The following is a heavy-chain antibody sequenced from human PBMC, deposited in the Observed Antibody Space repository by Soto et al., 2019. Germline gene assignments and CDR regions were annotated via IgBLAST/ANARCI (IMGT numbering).Heavy chain of an antibody. V-gene: IGHV3-48*02. D-gene: IGHD2-2*02. CDR2: ISPVSTNI. CDR3: PTMSGRYRFDS. Sequence: GGSLRLSCAASGFTFDSYSMNWVRQAPGKGLEWIAYISPVSTNIFYADSVKGRFTISRDNAEKSLYLQMNSLRDQDTGVYFCPTMSGRYRFDSWGLATLVTVSS. CDR1: GFTFDSYS. J-gene: IGHJ4*02.